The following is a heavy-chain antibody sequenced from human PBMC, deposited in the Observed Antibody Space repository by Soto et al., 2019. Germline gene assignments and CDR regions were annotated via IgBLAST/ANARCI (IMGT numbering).Heavy chain of an antibody. CDR3: ARDDRGVLRFP. CDR2: ISSSSSTI. J-gene: IGHJ5*02. Sequence: GGSLRLSCAASGFTFSSYSMNWVRQAPGKGLEWVSYISSSSSTIYYADSVKGRFTISRDNAKNSLYLQMNSLRAEDTAVYYCARDDRGVLRFPWGQGTLVTVSS. CDR1: GFTFSSYS. V-gene: IGHV3-48*01. D-gene: IGHD3-3*01.